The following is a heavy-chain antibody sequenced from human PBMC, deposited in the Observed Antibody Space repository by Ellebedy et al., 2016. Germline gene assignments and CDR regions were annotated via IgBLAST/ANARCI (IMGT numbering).Heavy chain of an antibody. V-gene: IGHV1-69*13. CDR1: GYTFTGYY. Sequence: SVKVSCXASGYTFTGYYIHWVRQAPGQGLEWMGGIIPIFGTANYAQKFQGRVTITADESTSTAYMELSSLRSEDTAVYYCARDSDYDILTGYPYGGYYYYGMDVWGQGTTVTVSS. D-gene: IGHD3-9*01. CDR2: IIPIFGTA. J-gene: IGHJ6*02. CDR3: ARDSDYDILTGYPYGGYYYYGMDV.